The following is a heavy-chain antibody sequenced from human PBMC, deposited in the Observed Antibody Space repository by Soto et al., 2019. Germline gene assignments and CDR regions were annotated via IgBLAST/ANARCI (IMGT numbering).Heavy chain of an antibody. CDR3: ARQGSNGAYYYYGMDV. J-gene: IGHJ6*02. CDR2: IYPGDSDT. CDR1: GYRFSSYW. V-gene: IGHV5-51*01. D-gene: IGHD3-16*01. Sequence: GESLKISCKGSGYRFSSYWIAWVRQMPGKGLEWMGIIYPGDSDTRYRPSFEGQVTISADKSNSTAYLQWSSLKASDTAMYYCARQGSNGAYYYYGMDVWGQGTTVTVSS.